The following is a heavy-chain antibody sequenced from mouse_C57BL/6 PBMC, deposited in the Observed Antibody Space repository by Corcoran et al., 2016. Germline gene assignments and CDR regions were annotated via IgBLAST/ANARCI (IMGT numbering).Heavy chain of an antibody. Sequence: QVQLKQSGAELVRPGASVKLSCKASGYTFTDYYINWVKQRPGQGLEWIARIFPGSGNTYYNEKFKGKATLTAEKSSSTAYMQLSSLTSEDSAVYFCARRVLLSYWYFDVWGTGTTVTVSS. J-gene: IGHJ1*03. D-gene: IGHD1-1*01. CDR2: IFPGSGNT. V-gene: IGHV1-76*01. CDR3: ARRVLLSYWYFDV. CDR1: GYTFTDYY.